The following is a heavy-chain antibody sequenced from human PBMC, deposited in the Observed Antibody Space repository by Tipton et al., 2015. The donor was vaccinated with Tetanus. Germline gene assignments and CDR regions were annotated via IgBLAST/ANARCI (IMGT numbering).Heavy chain of an antibody. CDR3: ARGLIDYFDY. CDR2: ISTSSSYL. D-gene: IGHD2-21*01. V-gene: IGHV3-21*04. J-gene: IGHJ4*02. CDR1: GFTFSSYS. Sequence: SLRLSCAASGFTFSSYSMNWVRQAPGKGLEWVSSISTSSSYLYYADSVKGRFTISRDNAKNSLYLQMNSLRAEDTAVYFCARGLIDYFDYWGRGTLVTVSS.